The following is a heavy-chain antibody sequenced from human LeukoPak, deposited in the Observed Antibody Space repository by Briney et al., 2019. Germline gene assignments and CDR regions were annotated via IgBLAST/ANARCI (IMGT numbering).Heavy chain of an antibody. Sequence: PGGSLRLSCAASGFTFSSYAMHWVRQAPGKGLEWVAVISYDGSNKYYADSVKGRFTISRDNSKNTLYLQMNSLRAEDTAVYYCARVLWFGELSSYGMDVWGQGTTVTVSS. CDR1: GFTFSSYA. V-gene: IGHV3-30-3*01. CDR3: ARVLWFGELSSYGMDV. D-gene: IGHD3-10*01. CDR2: ISYDGSNK. J-gene: IGHJ6*02.